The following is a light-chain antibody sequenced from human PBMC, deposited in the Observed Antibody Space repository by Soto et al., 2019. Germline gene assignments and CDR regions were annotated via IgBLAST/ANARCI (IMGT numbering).Light chain of an antibody. CDR2: GAS. J-gene: IGKJ1*01. CDR3: QQYNNWPWT. V-gene: IGKV3-15*01. Sequence: EIVMTQSPGTLSVSPGERATLSCRASQSVSSNLGWYQQKPGRAPRLLIYGASTRATGISARFSGSGSGTEFTLTISSLQSEDFAVYHCQQYNNWPWTFGQGTKV. CDR1: QSVSSN.